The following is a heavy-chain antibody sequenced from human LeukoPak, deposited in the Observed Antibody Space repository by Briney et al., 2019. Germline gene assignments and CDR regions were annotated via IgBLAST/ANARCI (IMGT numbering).Heavy chain of an antibody. J-gene: IGHJ5*02. CDR3: ARRGSGSHSWFDP. CDR2: MYYSGST. D-gene: IGHD3-10*01. Sequence: PSETLSLTCTVSGGSVSSGSYYWSWIRQPPGKGLEWIGSMYYSGSTNYNPSLKSRVTISVDMSKNQSSLKVSSVTAADTAVYYCARRGSGSHSWFDPWGQGTLVTVSS. V-gene: IGHV4-61*01. CDR1: GGSVSSGSYY.